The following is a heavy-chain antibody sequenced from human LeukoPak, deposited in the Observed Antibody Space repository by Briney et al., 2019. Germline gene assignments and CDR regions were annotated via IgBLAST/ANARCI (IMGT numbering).Heavy chain of an antibody. Sequence: SETLSLTCAVYGGSFSGYYWSWIRQPPGKGLEWIGEINHSGSTNYNPSLKSRVTISVDTSKNQFSLKLSSVTAADTAVYYCARDESSNYWYYYYGMDVWGQGTTVTVSS. CDR3: ARDESSNYWYYYYGMDV. D-gene: IGHD4-11*01. CDR2: INHSGST. J-gene: IGHJ6*02. CDR1: GGSFSGYY. V-gene: IGHV4-34*01.